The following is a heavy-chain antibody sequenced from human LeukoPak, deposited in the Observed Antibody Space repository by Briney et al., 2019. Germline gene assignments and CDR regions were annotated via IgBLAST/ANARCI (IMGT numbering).Heavy chain of an antibody. CDR3: ARVECTDGSCYTFDY. V-gene: IGHV4-39*07. CDR2: IHYSGST. CDR1: GGSITSRTYY. J-gene: IGHJ4*02. Sequence: SETLSLTCAVSGGSITSRTYYRGWIRQPPGKGLEWIGSIHYSGSTYFSPSLKSRVTISVDTSKNQFSLNLRSVTAADTAVYYCARVECTDGSCYTFDYWGQGTLVIVSS. D-gene: IGHD2-8*01.